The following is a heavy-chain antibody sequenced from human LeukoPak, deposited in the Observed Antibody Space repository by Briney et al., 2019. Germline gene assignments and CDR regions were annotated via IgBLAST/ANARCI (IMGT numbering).Heavy chain of an antibody. D-gene: IGHD6-13*01. CDR1: GYTFTGYY. V-gene: IGHV1-2*02. J-gene: IGHJ4*02. Sequence: RASVKVSCKASGYTFTGYYMHWVRQAPGQGLEWMGWINPNSGATDHAQKFQGRVTMTRDTSISTAYMELSSLSSDDTAVYYCARSVAAAGTYHFDYWGQGTLVTVSS. CDR2: INPNSGAT. CDR3: ARSVAAAGTYHFDY.